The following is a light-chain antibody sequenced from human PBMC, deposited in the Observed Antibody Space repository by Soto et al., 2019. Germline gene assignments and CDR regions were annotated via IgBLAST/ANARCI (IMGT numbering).Light chain of an antibody. J-gene: IGKJ1*01. CDR3: QQYGSSPSIT. CDR2: GAS. V-gene: IGKV3-20*01. CDR1: QSVSSSY. Sequence: EIVFTQSPGTLSLSPGERATLSCRASQSVSSSYLAWYQQKPGQAPRLLIYGASSRATGIPDRFSGSGSGTDFTLTISRLEPEDFAVYYCQQYGSSPSITFGQGTKVDIK.